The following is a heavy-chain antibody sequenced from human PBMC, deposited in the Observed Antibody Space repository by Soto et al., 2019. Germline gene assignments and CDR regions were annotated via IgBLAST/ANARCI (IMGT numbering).Heavy chain of an antibody. Sequence: GGSLRLSCAASGFTFDDYAMHWVRQAPGKGLEWVSGISWNSGSIGYADSVKGRFTISRDNAKNSLYLQMNSLRAEDTALYYCAKGVRYYYYYGKDVWGQGTTVTVSS. CDR1: GFTFDDYA. CDR2: ISWNSGSI. CDR3: AKGVRYYYYYGKDV. J-gene: IGHJ6*02. V-gene: IGHV3-9*01.